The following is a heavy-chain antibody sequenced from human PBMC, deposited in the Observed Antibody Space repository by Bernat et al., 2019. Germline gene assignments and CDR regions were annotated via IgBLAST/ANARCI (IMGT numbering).Heavy chain of an antibody. Sequence: QITLKESGPTLVKPTQTLTLTCTFSGFSLSTSGVGVGWIRQPPGKALEWLALIYWDDDKRYSPSLKSRLTITKDTSKNQVVLTMTNMDPVDTATYYCAHFYYDFWSGSPVFYGMDVWGQGTTVTVSS. D-gene: IGHD3-3*01. CDR3: AHFYYDFWSGSPVFYGMDV. J-gene: IGHJ6*02. CDR1: GFSLSTSGVG. V-gene: IGHV2-5*02. CDR2: IYWDDDK.